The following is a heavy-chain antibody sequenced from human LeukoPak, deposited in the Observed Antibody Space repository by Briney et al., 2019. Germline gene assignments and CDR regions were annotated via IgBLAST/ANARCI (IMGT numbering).Heavy chain of an antibody. D-gene: IGHD2-2*02. CDR2: INAGNGNT. CDR1: GYTFTSYA. J-gene: IGHJ5*01. Sequence: GASVKVSCKASGYTFTSYAMHWVRQAPGQRLEWMGWINAGNGNTKYSQKFQGRVTITRDTSASTAYMELSSLRSEDTAVYYCARGGYCSSTSCYTRFDSWGQGTLVTVSS. V-gene: IGHV1-3*01. CDR3: ARGGYCSSTSCYTRFDS.